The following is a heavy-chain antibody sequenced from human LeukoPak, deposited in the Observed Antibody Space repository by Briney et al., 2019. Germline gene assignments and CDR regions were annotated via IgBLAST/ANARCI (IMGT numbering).Heavy chain of an antibody. Sequence: GGSLRLSCAASGLTFSTYGMSWVRQAPGKGLEWVSTISSGSSYIDYADSMKGRFTISRDNAKNSLYLQMNSLRAEDTAVYYCARDTEDTPDYWGQGTLVTVSS. CDR1: GLTFSTYG. V-gene: IGHV3-21*01. D-gene: IGHD2-15*01. J-gene: IGHJ4*02. CDR2: ISSGSSYI. CDR3: ARDTEDTPDY.